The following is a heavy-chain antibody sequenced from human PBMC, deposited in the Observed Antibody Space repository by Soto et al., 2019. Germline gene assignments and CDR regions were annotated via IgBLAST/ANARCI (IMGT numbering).Heavy chain of an antibody. V-gene: IGHV3-66*01. CDR3: ARDPWAADY. CDR2: IYSGGST. CDR1: GFTVSTKY. J-gene: IGHJ4*02. Sequence: EVQLVESGGGLVQPGGSLRLSCAASGFTVSTKYMSWVRQAPGQGLEWVSVIYSGGSTFYEDSVRGRFTITRDNSKNTVNLQMNSLRAEDTAVYYCARDPWAADYWGQGTLVTVST. D-gene: IGHD3-16*01.